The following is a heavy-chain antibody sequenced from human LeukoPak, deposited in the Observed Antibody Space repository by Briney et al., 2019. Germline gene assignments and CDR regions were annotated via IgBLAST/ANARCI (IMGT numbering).Heavy chain of an antibody. CDR3: ASVTVTTWAPDGHMDV. Sequence: VASVKVSCKASGGTFSNHAISWVRQAPGQGLEWMGRIIPMFGTTNYAQKFQGRVTITTDESTSTAYMEVSSLRIEDTAVYYCASVTVTTWAPDGHMDVWGKGTTVTVSS. D-gene: IGHD4-11*01. J-gene: IGHJ6*03. CDR2: IIPMFGTT. V-gene: IGHV1-69*05. CDR1: GGTFSNHA.